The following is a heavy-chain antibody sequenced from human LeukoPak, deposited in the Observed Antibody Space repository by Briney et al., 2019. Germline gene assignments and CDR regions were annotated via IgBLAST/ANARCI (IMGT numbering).Heavy chain of an antibody. CDR1: GFTFSSYE. D-gene: IGHD1-7*01. V-gene: IGHV3-48*03. CDR2: ISSSGSTI. CDR3: AREKTGTWVFSYYYGMDV. Sequence: GGSLRLSCAASGFTFSSYEMNWVRQAPGKGLEWVSYISSSGSTIYYADSVKGRFTISRDNAKKSLYLQMNSLRAEDTAVYYCAREKTGTWVFSYYYGMDVWGQGTTVTVSS. J-gene: IGHJ6*02.